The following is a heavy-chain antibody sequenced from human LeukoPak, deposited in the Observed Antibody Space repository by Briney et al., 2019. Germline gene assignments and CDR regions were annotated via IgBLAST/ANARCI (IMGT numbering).Heavy chain of an antibody. CDR3: SRADDYDDYERHFQD. J-gene: IGHJ1*01. CDR2: IRSKTKSYAT. Sequence: GGSLTLSCAASGFTLSGPAMHWVRQASGRGLEWVGRIRSKTKSYATAYVASVKGRFSVSRDDSKNTAYLQMNSLKTEDTGVYYCSRADDYDDYERHFQDWGQGTLVTVSS. V-gene: IGHV3-73*01. CDR1: GFTLSGPA. D-gene: IGHD4-17*01.